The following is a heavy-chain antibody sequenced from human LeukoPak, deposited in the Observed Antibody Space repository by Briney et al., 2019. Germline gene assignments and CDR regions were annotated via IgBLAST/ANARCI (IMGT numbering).Heavy chain of an antibody. CDR2: ISSSGTTI. D-gene: IGHD3-10*01. CDR3: ARDLYYYGSGTYPI. Sequence: PGGSLRLSCVASGFTFSDYYMSWIRQAPGKGLEWVSYISSSGTTIDYADSVKGRFTISRDNAKNSLYLQMNSLRAEDTAVYYCARDLYYYGSGTYPIWGQGTMVTVSS. CDR1: GFTFSDYY. V-gene: IGHV3-11*01. J-gene: IGHJ3*02.